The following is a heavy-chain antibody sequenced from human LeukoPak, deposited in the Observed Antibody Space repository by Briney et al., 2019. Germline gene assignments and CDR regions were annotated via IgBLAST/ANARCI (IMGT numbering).Heavy chain of an antibody. J-gene: IGHJ4*02. V-gene: IGHV4-4*09. CDR2: IYTSGST. CDR3: AGGKGDY. CDR1: GGSISSYY. Sequence: SETLSLTCTVSGGSISSYYWSWIRQPPGKGLEWIGYIYTSGSTNYNPSLKSRVTISVDTSKNQFSLKLSSVTASDTAVYYCAGGKGDYWGQGTLVTVSS.